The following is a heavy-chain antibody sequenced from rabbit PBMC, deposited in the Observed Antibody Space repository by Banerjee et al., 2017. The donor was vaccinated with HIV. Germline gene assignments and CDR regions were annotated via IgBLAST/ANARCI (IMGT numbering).Heavy chain of an antibody. CDR1: GFSFSGSYW. J-gene: IGHJ4*01. Sequence: QSLEESGGDLVKPGASLTLTCTASGFSFSGSYWICWVRQAPGKGLEWIACIYAGSSGKTYYANWAKGRFTISKTSSTTVTLQMTSLTAADTATYFCARDNWGSGWLDLWGPGTLVTVS. V-gene: IGHV1S40*01. CDR2: IYAGSSGKT. D-gene: IGHD4-1*01. CDR3: ARDNWGSGWLDL.